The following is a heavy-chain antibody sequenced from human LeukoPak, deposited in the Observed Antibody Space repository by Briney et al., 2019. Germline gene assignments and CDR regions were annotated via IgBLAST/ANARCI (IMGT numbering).Heavy chain of an antibody. CDR1: GGTFSSYA. V-gene: IGHV1-69*05. J-gene: IGHJ4*02. CDR3: ARDRSGELFVY. D-gene: IGHD3-10*01. Sequence: SVKVSSKASGGTFSSYAISWGRQAPGQGLEWMGGIIPIFGTGNYAQKFQGRVTITTDESTSTAYMELSSLRSEDTAVYYCARDRSGELFVYWGQGTLITVSS. CDR2: IIPIFGTG.